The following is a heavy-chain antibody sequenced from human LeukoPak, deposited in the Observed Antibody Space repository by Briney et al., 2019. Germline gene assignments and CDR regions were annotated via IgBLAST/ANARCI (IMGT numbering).Heavy chain of an antibody. D-gene: IGHD3-16*01. J-gene: IGHJ6*03. CDR3: ARNTGWGWGRLDYYYYYMDV. CDR2: ISAYNGNT. V-gene: IGHV1-18*01. Sequence: GASVKVSCKASGYTFTSYGISWVRQAPGQGLEWMGWISAYNGNTNYAQKFQGRVTITADEPTSTAYMELSSLRSEDTAVYYCARNTGWGWGRLDYYYYYMDVWGKGTTVTVSS. CDR1: GYTFTSYG.